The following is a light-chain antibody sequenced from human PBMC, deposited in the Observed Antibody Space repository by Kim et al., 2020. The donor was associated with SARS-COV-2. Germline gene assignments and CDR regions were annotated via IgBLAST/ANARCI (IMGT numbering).Light chain of an antibody. CDR2: KAS. J-gene: IGKJ1*01. Sequence: DIQMTQSPSTLSASVGDRVTITCRASQSVSSWLAWYQQKPGKAPKLLIYKASSLESGVPSRFSGSGSGTEFTLTINSLQPDDFATYYGKQNKGNWTFGQRTKVDSK. CDR3: KQNKGNWT. CDR1: QSVSSW. V-gene: IGKV1-5*03.